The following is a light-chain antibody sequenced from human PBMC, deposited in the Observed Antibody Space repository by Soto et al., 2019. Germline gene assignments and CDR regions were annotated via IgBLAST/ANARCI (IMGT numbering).Light chain of an antibody. CDR2: EVS. CDR3: SSYSGSNNYV. Sequence: QSVLTQPPSASGSPGQSVTISCTGTSSDVGGYNYVSWYQQHPGKAPKLMIYEVSKRPSGVPDRFSGSKSGNTASLTVSVLQAEHEADYFCSSYSGSNNYVFGTGTKVTVL. J-gene: IGLJ1*01. CDR1: SSDVGGYNY. V-gene: IGLV2-8*01.